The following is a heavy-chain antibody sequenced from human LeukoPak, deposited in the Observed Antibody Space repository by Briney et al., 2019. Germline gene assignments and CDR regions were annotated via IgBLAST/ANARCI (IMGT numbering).Heavy chain of an antibody. Sequence: PSEIPSLTCAVYGGSFSGYYWSWIRQPPGKGLEWIGEINHSGSTNYNPSLKSRVTISVDTSKNQFSLKLSSVTAADTAVYYCARAVGAISPWGQGTLVTVSS. CDR1: GGSFSGYY. V-gene: IGHV4-34*01. CDR2: INHSGST. CDR3: ARAVGAISP. J-gene: IGHJ5*02. D-gene: IGHD1-26*01.